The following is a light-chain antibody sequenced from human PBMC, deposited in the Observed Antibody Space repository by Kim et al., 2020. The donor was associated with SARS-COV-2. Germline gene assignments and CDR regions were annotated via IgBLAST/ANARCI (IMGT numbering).Light chain of an antibody. J-gene: IGLJ3*02. V-gene: IGLV2-14*03. CDR3: SSYKSSSTPWV. CDR2: DDS. Sequence: ITIFSTRTSSDGGGYNYVSLYQQQPGNDPKHLIYDDSSRPSGVSPRFSGSKSGNTASLTISGLQAEDDADYYCSSYKSSSTPWVFGGGTQVTVL. CDR1: SSDGGGYNY.